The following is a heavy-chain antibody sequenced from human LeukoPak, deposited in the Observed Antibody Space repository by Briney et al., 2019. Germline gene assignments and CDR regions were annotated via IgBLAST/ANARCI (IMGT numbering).Heavy chain of an antibody. CDR2: INPNSGGT. Sequence: GASVKVSCKASGYTFTGYYMHWVRHAPGQGLEWMGWINPNSGGTHYAQNFQGRVTMTTDTSISTAYMDLSSLRSDDTAIYYCVRDYYGSGSYPPFDPWGHGTLVTVSS. CDR3: VRDYYGSGSYPPFDP. V-gene: IGHV1-2*02. CDR1: GYTFTGYY. D-gene: IGHD3-10*01. J-gene: IGHJ5*02.